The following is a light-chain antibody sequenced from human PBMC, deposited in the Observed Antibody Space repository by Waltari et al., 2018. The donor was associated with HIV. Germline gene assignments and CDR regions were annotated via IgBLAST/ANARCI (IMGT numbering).Light chain of an antibody. CDR2: VAS. CDR1: QRISSR. V-gene: IGKV1-5*03. Sequence: DIQMTESPTTLSASVGDRVTITCRASQRISSRLAWYQQKPGKTPRLLIYVASSLVSGVPSRFSGSGSGTEFTLTISSLQPDDFATYYCQQYHTSRTFGPGTKVEIK. J-gene: IGKJ1*01. CDR3: QQYHTSRT.